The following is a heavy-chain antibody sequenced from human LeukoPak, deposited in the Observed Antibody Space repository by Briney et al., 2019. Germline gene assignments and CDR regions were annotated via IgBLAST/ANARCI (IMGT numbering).Heavy chain of an antibody. J-gene: IGHJ4*02. CDR1: GFSFRGYY. V-gene: IGHV3-11*01. CDR3: AKGPRIAARRRSVNYFDY. CDR2: ISDSSSII. Sequence: GGSLRLSCAASGFSFRGYYMGWIRQAPGKGLEWLSYISDSSSIIYYADSVKGRFTISRDNSKNTLYLQMNSLRAEDTAVYYCAKGPRIAARRRSVNYFDYWGQGTLVTVSS. D-gene: IGHD6-6*01.